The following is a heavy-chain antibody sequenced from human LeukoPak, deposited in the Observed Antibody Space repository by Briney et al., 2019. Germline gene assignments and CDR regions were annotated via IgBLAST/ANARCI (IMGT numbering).Heavy chain of an antibody. Sequence: PGRSLRLSCAASGFTFSSYAMSWVRQAPGKGLEWVSAISGSGGSTYYADSVKGRFTISRDNSKNTLYLQMNSLRAEDTAVYYCATRDKMVYAIRSFDYWGQGTLVTVSS. CDR1: GFTFSSYA. CDR3: ATRDKMVYAIRSFDY. CDR2: ISGSGGST. V-gene: IGHV3-23*01. D-gene: IGHD2-8*01. J-gene: IGHJ4*02.